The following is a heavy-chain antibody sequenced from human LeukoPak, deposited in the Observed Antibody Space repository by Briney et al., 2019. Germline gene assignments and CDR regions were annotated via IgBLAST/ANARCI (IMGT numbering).Heavy chain of an antibody. D-gene: IGHD3-22*01. CDR1: GFTFSIYG. Sequence: GGSLRLSCAASGFTFSIYGMSWVRQAPGRGLEWVSAMSGSGGSTYYADSVKGRFTISRDNSKNTLYLQMNSLRAEDTAVYYCAKLGYYYDSSGYYYDYYYYYYMDVWGKGTTVTISS. CDR3: AKLGYYYDSSGYYYDYYYYYYMDV. V-gene: IGHV3-23*01. J-gene: IGHJ6*03. CDR2: MSGSGGST.